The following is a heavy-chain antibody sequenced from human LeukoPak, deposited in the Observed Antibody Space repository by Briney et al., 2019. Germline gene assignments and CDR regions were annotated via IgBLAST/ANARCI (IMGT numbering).Heavy chain of an antibody. CDR3: ARDSQHLNFDY. V-gene: IGHV3-7*04. CDR1: GFTFSNYW. J-gene: IGHJ4*02. Sequence: GGSLRLSCAASGFTFSNYWMNWVRQAPGKGLDWVANIKEDGSEKYCVDSVKGRFTISRDNAKNSLYLQMNSLRAEDTAVYYCARDSQHLNFDYWGQGTLVTVSS. CDR2: IKEDGSEK. D-gene: IGHD3-3*02.